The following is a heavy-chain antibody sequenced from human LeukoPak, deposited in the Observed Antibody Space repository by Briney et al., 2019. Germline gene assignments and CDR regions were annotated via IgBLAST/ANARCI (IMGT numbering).Heavy chain of an antibody. D-gene: IGHD6-19*01. J-gene: IGHJ4*02. CDR3: ATMGHSGWPLDY. CDR1: GYTLTELS. CDR2: FDPEDGET. V-gene: IGHV1-24*01. Sequence: GASVKVSCKVSGYTLTELSMHWVRQAPGKGLEWMGGFDPEDGETIYAQKFQGRVAMTEDTSTDTAYMELSSLRSEDTAVYYCATMGHSGWPLDYWGQGTLVTVSS.